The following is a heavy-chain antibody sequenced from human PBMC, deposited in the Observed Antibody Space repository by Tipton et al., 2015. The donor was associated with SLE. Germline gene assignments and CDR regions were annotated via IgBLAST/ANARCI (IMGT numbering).Heavy chain of an antibody. V-gene: IGHV3-64*01. J-gene: IGHJ4*02. Sequence: SLRFSCAASGFTFSSYAMHWVRQAPGKGLEYVSAISSNGGSTYYANSVKGRFTISRDNSKNTLYLQMGSLRAEDMAVYYCARGRYSNYYFDYWGQGTLVTVSS. D-gene: IGHD4-11*01. CDR3: ARGRYSNYYFDY. CDR2: ISSNGGST. CDR1: GFTFSSYA.